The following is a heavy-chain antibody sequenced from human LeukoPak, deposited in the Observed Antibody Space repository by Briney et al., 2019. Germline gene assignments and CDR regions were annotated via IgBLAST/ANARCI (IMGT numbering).Heavy chain of an antibody. Sequence: SVKVSCKASGGTFSSYTISWVRQAPGQGGEWMGRIIPILGIANYAQKFQGRVTITADKSTRTAYMELSSLRSEDTAVYYCARVRYYDSSGPFDYWGQGTLVTVSS. V-gene: IGHV1-69*02. J-gene: IGHJ4*02. D-gene: IGHD3-22*01. CDR2: IIPILGIA. CDR1: GGTFSSYT. CDR3: ARVRYYDSSGPFDY.